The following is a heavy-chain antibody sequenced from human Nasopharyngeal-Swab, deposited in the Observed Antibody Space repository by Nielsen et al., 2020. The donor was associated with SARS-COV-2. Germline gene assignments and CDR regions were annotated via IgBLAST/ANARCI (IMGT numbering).Heavy chain of an antibody. CDR1: GGSISSYY. CDR2: IYYSGST. Sequence: GSLRLSCTVSGGSISSYYWSWIRQPPGKGLECIGYIYYSGSTNYNPSLKSRVTISVDTSKNQFSLKLSSVTAADTAVYYCARGRGIDTIFGVVIIGWFDPWGQGTLVTVSS. D-gene: IGHD3-3*01. CDR3: ARGRGIDTIFGVVIIGWFDP. J-gene: IGHJ5*02. V-gene: IGHV4-59*13.